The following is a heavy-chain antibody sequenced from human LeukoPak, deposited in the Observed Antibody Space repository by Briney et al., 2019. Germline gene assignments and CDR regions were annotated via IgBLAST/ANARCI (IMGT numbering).Heavy chain of an antibody. CDR2: IIPIFGTA. J-gene: IGHJ4*02. V-gene: IGHV1-69*13. D-gene: IGHD3-22*01. CDR3: AREADYYDRSGLPYFDH. CDR1: GGTFSSYA. Sequence: SVSVSCTASGGTFSSYAISWVRQAPGQGLEWMGGIIPIFGTANYAQKFQGRVTITADESTSTAYMELSSLRSEDTAVYYCAREADYYDRSGLPYFDHWGQGTLVTVSS.